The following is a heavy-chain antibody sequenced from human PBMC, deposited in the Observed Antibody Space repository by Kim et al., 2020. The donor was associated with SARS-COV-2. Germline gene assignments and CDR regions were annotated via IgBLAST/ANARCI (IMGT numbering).Heavy chain of an antibody. V-gene: IGHV3-30-3*01. CDR3: ARDLGITMIVVVRADAFDI. D-gene: IGHD3-22*01. CDR2: ISYDGSNK. Sequence: GGSLRLSCAASGFTFSSYAMHWVRQAPGKGLEWVAVISYDGSNKYYADSVKGRFTISRDNSKNTLYLQMNSLRAEDTAVYYCARDLGITMIVVVRADAFDIWGQGTMVTVSS. CDR1: GFTFSSYA. J-gene: IGHJ3*02.